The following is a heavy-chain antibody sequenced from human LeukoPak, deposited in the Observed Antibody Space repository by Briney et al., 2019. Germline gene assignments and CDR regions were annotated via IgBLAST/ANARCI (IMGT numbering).Heavy chain of an antibody. D-gene: IGHD2-2*01. J-gene: IGHJ1*01. CDR1: GYTFTSYA. Sequence: ASVKVSCKASGYTFTSYAMHWVRQAPGQRLEWMGWINAGNGNTKYSQKFQGRVTITRDTSASTAYMELSSLRSEDTAVYYCARGNRVVPAAGQVRYFQHWGQGTLVTVSS. CDR2: INAGNGNT. CDR3: ARGNRVVPAAGQVRYFQH. V-gene: IGHV1-3*01.